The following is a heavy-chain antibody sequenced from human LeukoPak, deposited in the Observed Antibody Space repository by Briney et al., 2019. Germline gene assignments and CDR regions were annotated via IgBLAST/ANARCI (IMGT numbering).Heavy chain of an antibody. CDR2: IYDSGST. V-gene: IGHV4-39*07. D-gene: IGHD6-19*01. J-gene: IGHJ6*02. CDR3: ARYPGYSSGWDYYYGMDV. CDR1: GDSINSNNYH. Sequence: SETLSLTCTVSGDSINSNNYHWGWIRQPPGKGLEWIGSIYDSGSTYYNPSLKSRVTISVDTSKNQFSLKLSSVTAADTAVYYCARYPGYSSGWDYYYGMDVWGQGTTVTVSS.